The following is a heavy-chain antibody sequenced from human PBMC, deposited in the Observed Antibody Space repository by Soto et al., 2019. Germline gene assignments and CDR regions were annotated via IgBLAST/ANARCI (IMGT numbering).Heavy chain of an antibody. CDR1: GGSISSGGYY. CDR2: IYYIGST. V-gene: IGHV4-31*03. CDR3: ARGVSP. J-gene: IGHJ5*02. Sequence: QVQLQESGPGLVKPSQTLSLTCTVSGGSISSGGYYWNWIRQHPGKGLELIGYIYYIGSTYYHPSLKCRVTISLDTSMTQFSLKLSSVTAAVTAVYSSARGVSPWGQGTLVNVSS.